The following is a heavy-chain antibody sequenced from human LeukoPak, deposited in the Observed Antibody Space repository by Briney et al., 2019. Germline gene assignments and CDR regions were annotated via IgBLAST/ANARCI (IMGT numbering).Heavy chain of an antibody. CDR2: IYYSGST. Sequence: PSETLSLTCTVSGGSISSYCWSWIRQPPGKGLEWIGYIYYSGSTNYNPSLKSRVTISVDTSKNQFSLKLSSVTAADTAVYYCARGSRTVPFDYWGQGTLVTVSS. CDR1: GGSISSYC. J-gene: IGHJ4*02. V-gene: IGHV4-59*01. CDR3: ARGSRTVPFDY. D-gene: IGHD4-17*01.